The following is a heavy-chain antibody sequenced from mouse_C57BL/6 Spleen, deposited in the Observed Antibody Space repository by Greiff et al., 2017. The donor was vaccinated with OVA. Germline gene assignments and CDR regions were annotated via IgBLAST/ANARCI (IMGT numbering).Heavy chain of an antibody. CDR1: GYSITSGYY. V-gene: IGHV3-6*01. J-gene: IGHJ4*01. Sequence: ESGPGLVKPSQSLSLTCSVTGYSITSGYYWNWIRQFPGNKLEWMGYISYDGSNNYNPSLKNRISITRDTSKNQFFLKLNSVTTEDTATYYCARYSPSAMDYWGQGTSVTVSS. D-gene: IGHD2-12*01. CDR2: ISYDGSN. CDR3: ARYSPSAMDY.